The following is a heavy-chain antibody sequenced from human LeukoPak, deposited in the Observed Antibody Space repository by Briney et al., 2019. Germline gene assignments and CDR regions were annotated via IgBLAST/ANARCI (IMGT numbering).Heavy chain of an antibody. V-gene: IGHV3-21*01. CDR1: GFTFSTYS. D-gene: IGHD4-17*01. J-gene: IGHJ4*02. CDR2: ISSSSSYI. CDR3: ARGGRDYGFLFVY. Sequence: GGPLRFSGAAAGFTFSTYSMKWVRQAPGKGLEWVSSISSSSSYIYYADSVKGRFTISRDNAKNSLYLQMNSLRAEDTAVYYCARGGRDYGFLFVYWGQGTLVTVSS.